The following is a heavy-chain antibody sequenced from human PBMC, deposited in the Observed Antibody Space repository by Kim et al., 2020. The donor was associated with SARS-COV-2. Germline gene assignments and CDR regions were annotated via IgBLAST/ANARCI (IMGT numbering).Heavy chain of an antibody. CDR3: ARGGRIALAGTGNYYSMDV. D-gene: IGHD6-19*01. J-gene: IGHJ6*02. Sequence: SETLSLTCAAYGGSFSDYFWSWIRQPPGKGLEWIGEINHSGSTKYSPSLQSRFTISVDTSKNQFSLKLSSVTAADTAVYYCARGGRIALAGTGNYYSMDVWGQGTTVTVSS. V-gene: IGHV4-34*01. CDR1: GGSFSDYF. CDR2: INHSGST.